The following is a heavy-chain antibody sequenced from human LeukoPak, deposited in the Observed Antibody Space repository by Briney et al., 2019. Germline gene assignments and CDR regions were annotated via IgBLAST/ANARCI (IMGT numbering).Heavy chain of an antibody. CDR3: AKDIKYYYDSSGSRLDY. Sequence: GGSLRLSCAASGFTFDDYAMHWVRQAPGKGLEWVSGISWNSGSIGYADSVKGRFTISRDNAKNSLYLQMNSLRAEDTALYYCAKDIKYYYDSSGSRLDYWGQGTLVTVSS. CDR2: ISWNSGSI. CDR1: GFTFDDYA. J-gene: IGHJ4*02. V-gene: IGHV3-9*01. D-gene: IGHD3-22*01.